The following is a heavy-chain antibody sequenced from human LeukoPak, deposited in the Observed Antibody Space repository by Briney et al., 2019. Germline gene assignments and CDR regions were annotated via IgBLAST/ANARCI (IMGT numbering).Heavy chain of an antibody. CDR1: GFTFSSYG. CDR3: AKDVSGSWIFDY. V-gene: IGHV3-30*18. CDR2: ISYDGSNK. D-gene: IGHD1-26*01. Sequence: GGSLRLSCAASGFTFSSYGMHWVRQAPGEGLEWVAVISYDGSNKYYADSVKGRFTISRDNSKNTLYLQMNSLRAEDTAVYYCAKDVSGSWIFDYWGQGTLVTVSS. J-gene: IGHJ4*02.